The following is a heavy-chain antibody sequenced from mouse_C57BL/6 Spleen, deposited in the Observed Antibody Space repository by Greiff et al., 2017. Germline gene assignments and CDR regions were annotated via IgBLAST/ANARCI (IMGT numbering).Heavy chain of an antibody. CDR3: ARSGDSSG. D-gene: IGHD3-2*02. J-gene: IGHJ3*02. CDR2: IYPGDGDT. Sequence: VQLHQSGPELVKPGASVKLSCKASGYAFSSSWMNWVKQRPGKGLEWIGRIYPGDGDTNYNGKFKGKATLTADKSSSTAYMQLSSLTSEDSAVYFCARSGDSSGWGQGTLVTVSA. V-gene: IGHV1-82*01. CDR1: GYAFSSSW.